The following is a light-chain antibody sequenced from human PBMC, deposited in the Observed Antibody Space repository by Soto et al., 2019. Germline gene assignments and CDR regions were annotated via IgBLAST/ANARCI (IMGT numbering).Light chain of an antibody. CDR1: SSDVGSYNR. V-gene: IGLV2-18*02. CDR2: EVS. J-gene: IGLJ1*01. CDR3: NSYTGSSTYV. Sequence: QSALTQPPSVSGSPGQSVAISCTGTSSDVGSYNRVSWYQQPPGAAPKLMIYEVSNRPSGVPDRISGSKSGNTASLTMSGLKAKDEADYYCNSYTGSSTYVFVTGTKVTVL.